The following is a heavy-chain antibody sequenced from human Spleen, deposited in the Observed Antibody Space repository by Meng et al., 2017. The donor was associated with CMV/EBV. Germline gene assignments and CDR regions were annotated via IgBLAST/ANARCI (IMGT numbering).Heavy chain of an antibody. J-gene: IGHJ5*02. Sequence: GGSLRLSCAASGFTFSSYDMSWVRQAPGKGLEWVAFIPHDESYRYYADSVKGRFTISRDNSRNTLYLQMTSLRAEDTALYYCAKGGYSPDNWFDPWGQGTLVTVSS. CDR2: IPHDESYR. V-gene: IGHV3-30*02. D-gene: IGHD6-13*01. CDR1: GFTFSSYD. CDR3: AKGGYSPDNWFDP.